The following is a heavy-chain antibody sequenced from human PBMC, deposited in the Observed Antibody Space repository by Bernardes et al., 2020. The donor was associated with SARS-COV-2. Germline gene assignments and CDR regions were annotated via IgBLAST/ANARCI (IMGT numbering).Heavy chain of an antibody. CDR2: ITRDGSTT. CDR1: GFTFNYYW. CDR3: ARGGSHSAQSGYYFHHMDV. V-gene: IGHV3-74*03. J-gene: IGHJ6*03. D-gene: IGHD2-15*01. Sequence: GSLRLSCAASGFTFNYYWMHWVRQAPGKGLVWVSRITRDGSTTTYADSVKGRFTISRDNAKNTLYLQMTSLGAEDTAVYYCARGGSHSAQSGYYFHHMDVWGKGTTVTVAS.